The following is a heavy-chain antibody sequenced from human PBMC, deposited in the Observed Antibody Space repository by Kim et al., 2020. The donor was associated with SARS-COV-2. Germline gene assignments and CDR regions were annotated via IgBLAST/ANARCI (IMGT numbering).Heavy chain of an antibody. V-gene: IGHV4-59*01. Sequence: SETLSLTCTVSGGSISSYYWSWIRQPPGKGLEWIGYIYYSGSTNSNPSLKSRVTISVDTSKNQFSLKLSSVTAADTAVYYCARGLRTYMAVAAYGMDVWGQGTTVTVSS. CDR1: GGSISSYY. D-gene: IGHD6-19*01. CDR3: ARGLRTYMAVAAYGMDV. CDR2: IYYSGST. J-gene: IGHJ6*02.